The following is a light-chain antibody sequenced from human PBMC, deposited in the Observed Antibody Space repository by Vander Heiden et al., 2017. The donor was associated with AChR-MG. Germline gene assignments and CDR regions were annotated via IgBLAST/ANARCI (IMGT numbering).Light chain of an antibody. CDR2: DAS. CDR1: QSISSW. Sequence: DIQMTQSPTTLSASVGDRVTITCRASQSISSWLAWYQQKPGQAPNLLIYDASSLESGVPSRFSGGGSGTKFTLTISSLQPDDFATYYCQQYDGYSGTFGQGTKVEI. J-gene: IGKJ1*01. V-gene: IGKV1-5*01. CDR3: QQYDGYSGT.